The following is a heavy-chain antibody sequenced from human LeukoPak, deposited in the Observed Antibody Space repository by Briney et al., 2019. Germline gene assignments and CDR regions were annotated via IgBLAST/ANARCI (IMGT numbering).Heavy chain of an antibody. J-gene: IGHJ5*02. CDR1: GGTFSNYA. CDR3: ARDNSVGDNAWWFDP. CDR2: IIPMFGVA. D-gene: IGHD1-26*01. V-gene: IGHV1-69*17. Sequence: ASVKVSCKASGGTFSNYAISWVRQAPGQGLEWMGGIIPMFGVANYAQKFQGRVTMTRDMSTSTDYMELSSLRSEDTAIYYCARDNSVGDNAWWFDPWGQGTLVTVSS.